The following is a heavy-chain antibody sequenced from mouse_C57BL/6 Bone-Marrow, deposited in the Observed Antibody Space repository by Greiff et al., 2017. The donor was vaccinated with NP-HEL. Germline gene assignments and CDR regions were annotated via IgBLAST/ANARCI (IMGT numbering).Heavy chain of an antibody. CDR3: ARGNYYGYFDV. V-gene: IGHV5-16*01. CDR1: GFTFSDYY. J-gene: IGHJ1*03. Sequence: EVHLVESEGGLVQPGSSMKLSCTASGFTFSDYYMAWVRQVPEKGLEWVANINYDGSSTYYLDSLKSRFIISRDNAKNILYLQMSSLKSEDTATYYCARGNYYGYFDVWGTGTTVTVSS. CDR2: INYDGSST.